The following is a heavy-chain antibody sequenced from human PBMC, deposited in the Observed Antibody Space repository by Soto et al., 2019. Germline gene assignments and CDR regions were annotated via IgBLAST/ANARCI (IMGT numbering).Heavy chain of an antibody. CDR3: ARASAVAALDP. D-gene: IGHD6-19*01. J-gene: IGHJ5*02. Sequence: QVQLVQSGAEVKKPGASVKVSCKASGYTFTSYGISWVRQAPGQGLEWMGWISAYNGNTNYAQKLQGRVTMTTDTSTSTAYGERRSLRSDDTAVYSRARASAVAALDPWGQGSLVTVSS. CDR1: GYTFTSYG. CDR2: ISAYNGNT. V-gene: IGHV1-18*01.